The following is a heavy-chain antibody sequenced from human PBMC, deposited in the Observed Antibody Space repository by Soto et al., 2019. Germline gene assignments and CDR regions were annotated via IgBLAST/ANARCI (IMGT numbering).Heavy chain of an antibody. CDR2: TSGSGGST. D-gene: IGHD6-6*01. V-gene: IGHV3-23*01. CDR3: ATAARPNYYYGMDV. CDR1: GFTFSSYA. Sequence: GGSLRLSCAASGFTFSSYAMSWVRQAPGKGLEWVSATSGSGGSTYYADSVKGRFTISRDNSKNTLYLQMNSLRAEDTAVYYCATAARPNYYYGMDVWGQGTTVTVSS. J-gene: IGHJ6*02.